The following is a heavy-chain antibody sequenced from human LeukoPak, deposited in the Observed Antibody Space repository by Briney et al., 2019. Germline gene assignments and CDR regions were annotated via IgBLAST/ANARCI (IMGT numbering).Heavy chain of an antibody. CDR2: VKQDGSEK. CDR1: GFTFSNLW. J-gene: IGHJ4*02. Sequence: PGGPLRLSCEASGFTFSNLWKSWVRQTPGKGLEWVANVKQDGSEKYYVASVKGRFTISRDNAKNSVYLEMNSLRAEDTAVYYCAKGGSAYFDFGGQGTLVTVSS. CDR3: AKGGSAYFDF. D-gene: IGHD5-12*01. V-gene: IGHV3-7*05.